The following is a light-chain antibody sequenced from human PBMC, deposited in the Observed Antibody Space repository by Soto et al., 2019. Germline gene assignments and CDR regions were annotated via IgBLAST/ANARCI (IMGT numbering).Light chain of an antibody. CDR3: SSFTTSSTWV. Sequence: QSARTQPASVSGSPGPSITISCTGASSDVGNCNCVSWYQQHPGKAPKLMIYEVSNRPSGVSDRFSGSKAGNTASLTISGLQAEDEADYYCSSFTTSSTWVFGGGTKLTVL. J-gene: IGLJ3*02. CDR2: EVS. CDR1: SSDVGNCNC. V-gene: IGLV2-14*01.